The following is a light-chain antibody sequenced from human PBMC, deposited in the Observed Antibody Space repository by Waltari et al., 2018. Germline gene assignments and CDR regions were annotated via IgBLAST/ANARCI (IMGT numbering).Light chain of an antibody. V-gene: IGLV1-47*01. CDR3: AAWDDSLSGWV. CDR2: RNS. Sequence: QSVLTQPPSASGTPGQRVTISCSGSSSNAAINFLYWYQQLPGPAPKLLIYRNSQRPSGVPDRFSGSKSGTSASLAISGLRSEDEADYHCAAWDDSLSGWVFGGGTKVTVL. J-gene: IGLJ3*02. CDR1: SSNAAINF.